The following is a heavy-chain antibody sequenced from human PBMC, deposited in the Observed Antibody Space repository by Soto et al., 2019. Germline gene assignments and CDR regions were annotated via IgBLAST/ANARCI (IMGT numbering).Heavy chain of an antibody. CDR2: ISYDGSNK. D-gene: IGHD2-15*01. J-gene: IGHJ4*02. Sequence: QVQLVESGGGVVQPGRSLRLSCAASGFTFSSYAMHWVRQAPGKGLEWVAVISYDGSNKYYADSVKGRFTISRDNSKNTLYLQMNSLRAEDTAVYYCARDPTGGYFDYWGQGTLVTVSS. CDR1: GFTFSSYA. V-gene: IGHV3-30-3*01. CDR3: ARDPTGGYFDY.